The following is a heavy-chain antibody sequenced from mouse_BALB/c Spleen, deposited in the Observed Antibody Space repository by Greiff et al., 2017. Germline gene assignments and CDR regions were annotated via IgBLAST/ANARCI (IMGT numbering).Heavy chain of an antibody. J-gene: IGHJ3*01. V-gene: IGHV5-4*02. CDR3: ARDESDPFAY. CDR1: GFTFSDYY. Sequence: EVKLVESGGGLVKPGGSLKLSCAASGFTFSDYYMYWVRQTPEKRLEWVATISDGGSYTYYPDSVKGRFTISRDNAKNNLYLQMSSLKSEDTAMYYCARDESDPFAYWGQGTLVTVSA. CDR2: ISDGGSYT.